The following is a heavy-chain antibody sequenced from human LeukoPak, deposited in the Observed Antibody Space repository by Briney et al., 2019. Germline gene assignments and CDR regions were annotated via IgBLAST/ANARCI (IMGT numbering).Heavy chain of an antibody. D-gene: IGHD2-15*01. V-gene: IGHV3-21*01. CDR3: ASRYCSGGSCYSYFDY. Sequence: PGGSLRLSCAASGFTFSSYSMNWVRQAPGKGLEWVSSISSSSSYIYYADSVKGRFTISRDNAENSLYLQMNSLRAEDTAVYYCASRYCSGGSCYSYFDYWGQGTLVTVSS. J-gene: IGHJ4*02. CDR2: ISSSSSYI. CDR1: GFTFSSYS.